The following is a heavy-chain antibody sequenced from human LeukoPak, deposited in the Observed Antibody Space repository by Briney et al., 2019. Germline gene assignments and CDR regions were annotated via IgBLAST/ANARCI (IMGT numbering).Heavy chain of an antibody. CDR2: IYPSDSDT. CDR3: ARPGFAAYNSDY. CDR1: GYSFSNYW. V-gene: IGHV5-51*01. D-gene: IGHD5-24*01. J-gene: IGHJ4*02. Sequence: GESLKISCKGSGYSFSNYWIGWVRQMPGKGLEWMGIIYPSDSDTRYSPSFQGQVTISADKSINAAYLQWGSLKASDTAMYFCARPGFAAYNSDYWGQGTLVTVSS.